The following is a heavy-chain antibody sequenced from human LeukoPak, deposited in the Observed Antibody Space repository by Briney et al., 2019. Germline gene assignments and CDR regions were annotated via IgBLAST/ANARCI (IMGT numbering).Heavy chain of an antibody. CDR3: ARVAREYSSSWYMDV. J-gene: IGHJ6*03. CDR2: IYYSGST. Sequence: SETLSLTCTVSGGSISSSSYYWGWIRQPPGKGLEWIGSIYYSGSTYYNPSLKSRITISVDTSKNQFSLKLSSVTAADTAVYYCARVAREYSSSWYMDVWGKGTTVTVSS. CDR1: GGSISSSSYY. V-gene: IGHV4-39*07. D-gene: IGHD6-13*01.